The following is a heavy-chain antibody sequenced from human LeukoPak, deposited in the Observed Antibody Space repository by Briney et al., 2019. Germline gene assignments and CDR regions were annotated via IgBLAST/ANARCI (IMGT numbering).Heavy chain of an antibody. V-gene: IGHV4-31*03. Sequence: SETLSLICTVSGGSISSGGYSWSWIRQHPGKGLEWIGYIYYSGSTYYNPSLKSRVTISVETSKNQLSLKLSSVTAADTAVYYCARDSGRYRSSTSCHPDAFDIWGQGTMVTVSS. CDR3: ARDSGRYRSSTSCHPDAFDI. D-gene: IGHD2-2*01. CDR2: IYYSGST. J-gene: IGHJ3*02. CDR1: GGSISSGGYS.